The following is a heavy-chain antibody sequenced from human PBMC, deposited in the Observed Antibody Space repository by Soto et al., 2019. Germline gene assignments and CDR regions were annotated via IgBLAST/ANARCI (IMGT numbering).Heavy chain of an antibody. CDR2: IRPDGSEK. D-gene: IGHD4-17*01. CDR3: AREEGATVANNWFAS. Sequence: EVQVVESGGGLVQPGGSLRVSCVGSGFTFRSYWMSWVRRAPGKGLEWVANIRPDGSEKYYVDSVKGRFTISRDNAKNSVYLQMSSLRAEDTAVYYCAREEGATVANNWFASWGQGALVTVSS. V-gene: IGHV3-7*03. J-gene: IGHJ5*01. CDR1: GFTFRSYW.